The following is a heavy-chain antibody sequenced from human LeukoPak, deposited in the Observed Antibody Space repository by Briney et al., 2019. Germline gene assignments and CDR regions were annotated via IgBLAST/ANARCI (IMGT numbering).Heavy chain of an antibody. V-gene: IGHV3-30*04. Sequence: PGRSLRLSCAASGFTFSSYAMHWVRQAPGKGLEWAAVISYDGSNKYYADSVKGRFTISRDNSKNTLYLQMNSLRAEDTAVYYCARDLGQYYFDYWGQGTLVTVSS. CDR1: GFTFSSYA. J-gene: IGHJ4*02. D-gene: IGHD4-11*01. CDR2: ISYDGSNK. CDR3: ARDLGQYYFDY.